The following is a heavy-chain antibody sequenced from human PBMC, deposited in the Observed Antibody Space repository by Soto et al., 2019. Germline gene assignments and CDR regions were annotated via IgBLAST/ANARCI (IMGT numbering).Heavy chain of an antibody. V-gene: IGHV1-18*04. CDR1: GYTFTSCG. D-gene: IGHD6-19*01. Sequence: ASVEVSCKASGYTFTSCGISWGRQAPGQGLEWMGWISAYNGNTNYAQKLQGRVTMTTDTSTSTAYMELRSLRSDDTAVYYCARGFRLVQRSFDIWGQGKMVTVSS. J-gene: IGHJ3*02. CDR2: ISAYNGNT. CDR3: ARGFRLVQRSFDI.